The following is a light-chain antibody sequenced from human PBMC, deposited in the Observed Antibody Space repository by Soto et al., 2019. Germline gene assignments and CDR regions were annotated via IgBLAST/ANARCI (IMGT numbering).Light chain of an antibody. CDR2: DVS. CDR3: SSYTSSSTNYV. CDR1: SSDVGGYNY. J-gene: IGLJ1*01. V-gene: IGLV2-14*01. Sequence: QSALTQPASVSGSPGQSITISCTGTSSDVGGYNYVSWYQQHPGKATKLMIYDVSNRPSGVSNRFSGSKSGNTASLTISGLQAEDEADYYCSSYTSSSTNYVFGTGTKVTVL.